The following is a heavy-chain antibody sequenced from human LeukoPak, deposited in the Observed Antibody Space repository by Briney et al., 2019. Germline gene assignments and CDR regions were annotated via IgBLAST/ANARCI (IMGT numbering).Heavy chain of an antibody. CDR1: GFTFSIYW. CDR2: IKQDGSEK. V-gene: IGHV3-7*04. D-gene: IGHD2-21*01. J-gene: IGHJ4*02. CDR3: ARGLFSSSY. Sequence: RGSLRLSCAASGFTFSIYWMSWVRQAPGKGLEWVANIKQDGSEKYYVDSVKGRFTISRDNAKNSLYLQMNSLRAEDTAVYYCARGLFSSSYWGQGTLVTVSS.